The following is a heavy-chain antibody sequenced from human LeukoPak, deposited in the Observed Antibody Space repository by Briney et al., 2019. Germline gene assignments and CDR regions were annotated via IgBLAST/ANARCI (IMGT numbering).Heavy chain of an antibody. CDR1: EFTFSNAW. CDR2: IKSKTDGGTR. D-gene: IGHD1-26*01. Sequence: GGSLRLSCAASEFTFSNAWVSWVRQAPGKGLEWVGRIKSKTDGGTRDYTAPVNGRFTILRDDSKNRLYLQMNSLKTEDTAVYYCVTVGAADYWGQGTLVTVSS. V-gene: IGHV3-15*01. CDR3: VTVGAADY. J-gene: IGHJ4*02.